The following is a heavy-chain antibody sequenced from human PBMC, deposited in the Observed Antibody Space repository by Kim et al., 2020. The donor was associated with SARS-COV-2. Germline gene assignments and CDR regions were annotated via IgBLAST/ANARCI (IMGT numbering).Heavy chain of an antibody. D-gene: IGHD3-10*01. Sequence: ADAVKGRFTNSRDTSKNTLYLQMNSRRAEDTAVYYCAKKREYVDSNFDYWGQGTLVTVSS. J-gene: IGHJ4*02. CDR3: AKKREYVDSNFDY. V-gene: IGHV3-23*01.